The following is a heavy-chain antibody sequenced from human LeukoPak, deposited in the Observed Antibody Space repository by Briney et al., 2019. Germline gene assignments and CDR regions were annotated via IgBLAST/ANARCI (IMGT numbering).Heavy chain of an antibody. CDR2: IKQDGSKK. CDR3: ARYIETPRQDLDY. D-gene: IGHD4-23*01. V-gene: IGHV3-7*01. J-gene: IGHJ4*02. CDR1: GFTLSSYW. Sequence: GGSLRLSCAASGFTLSSYWMSWVRQAPGKGLEWVARIKQDGSKKHYVDSVKGRFTISRDNTKKSVYLQMNTPRAEDTAVYYCARYIETPRQDLDYWGQGTLVTVSS.